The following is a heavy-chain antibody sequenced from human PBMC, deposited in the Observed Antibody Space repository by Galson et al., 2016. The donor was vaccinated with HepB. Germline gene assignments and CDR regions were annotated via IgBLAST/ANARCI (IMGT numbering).Heavy chain of an antibody. Sequence: TLSLTCAVSAGPFTSGGYSWNWIRQPPGKGLEGIGYIYHTGSRLYNPSLKSPVTMSVDRSQKQVSLNIASVTAAERAVYSCVRGHDGERFLDPWGQGTLVTVSS. CDR3: VRGHDGERFLDP. CDR2: IYHTGSR. J-gene: IGHJ5*02. D-gene: IGHD1-26*01. V-gene: IGHV4-30-2*01. CDR1: AGPFTSGGYS.